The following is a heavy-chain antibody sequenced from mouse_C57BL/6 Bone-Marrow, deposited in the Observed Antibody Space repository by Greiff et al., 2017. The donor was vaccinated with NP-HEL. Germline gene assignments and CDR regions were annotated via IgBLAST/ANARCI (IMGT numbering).Heavy chain of an antibody. D-gene: IGHD1-1*01. V-gene: IGHV10-3*01. CDR1: GFTFNTYA. CDR2: IRSKSSNYAT. CDR3: VRGEGSSYWFAY. Sequence: EVQLVESGGGLVQPKGSLKLSCAASGFTFNTYAMHWIRQAPGKGLEWVARIRSKSSNYATYYADSVKDRFTISRDDSQSMLYLQMNNLKTEDTAMYYCVRGEGSSYWFAYWGQGTLVTVSA. J-gene: IGHJ3*01.